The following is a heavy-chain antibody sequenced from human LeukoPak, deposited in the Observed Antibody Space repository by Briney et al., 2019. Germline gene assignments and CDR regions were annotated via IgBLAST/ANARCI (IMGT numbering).Heavy chain of an antibody. Sequence: GGSLRLSCVASGFTFSSYALNWVRQAPGKGLEWVGRILSKSEGGTADYSSPVKGRFTISRDDSKNTLYLQMDSLKTEDTAIYYCTTESYDRWGQGTLVTVSS. CDR3: TTESYDR. CDR1: GFTFSSYA. D-gene: IGHD3-22*01. V-gene: IGHV3-15*01. J-gene: IGHJ4*02. CDR2: ILSKSEGGTA.